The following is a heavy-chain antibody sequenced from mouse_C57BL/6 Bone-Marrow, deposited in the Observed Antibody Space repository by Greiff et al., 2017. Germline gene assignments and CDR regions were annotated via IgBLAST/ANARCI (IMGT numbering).Heavy chain of an antibody. CDR2: IRNKANGYTT. CDR3: ARLEYYCDY. CDR1: GFTFTDYY. Sequence: EVMLVESGGGLVQPGGSLSHSCAASGFTFTDYYMSWVRQPPGTALEWLGFIRNKANGYTTEYSASVKGRFTISRDNSQSILYLQMNALRAEDSATYYCARLEYYCDYWGQGTTLTVSS. J-gene: IGHJ2*01. V-gene: IGHV7-3*01.